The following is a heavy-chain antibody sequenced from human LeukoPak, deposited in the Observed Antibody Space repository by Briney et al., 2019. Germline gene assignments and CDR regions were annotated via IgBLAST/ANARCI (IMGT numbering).Heavy chain of an antibody. D-gene: IGHD1-26*01. CDR1: GFTFNNAW. CDR3: TTVSNTGSYYILWPPVGGYYYYMDV. J-gene: IGHJ6*03. Sequence: GGSLRLSCAASGFTFNNAWMSWVRQAPGKGLEWVGQIKSEADGGTADYAAYVKGRFSISRNDSENTFFLQMNSLKTEDTAVYYCTTVSNTGSYYILWPPVGGYYYYMDVWGIGTTVTVSS. V-gene: IGHV3-15*01. CDR2: IKSEADGGTA.